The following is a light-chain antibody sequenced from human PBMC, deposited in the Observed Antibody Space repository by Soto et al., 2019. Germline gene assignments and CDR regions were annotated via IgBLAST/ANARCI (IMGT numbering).Light chain of an antibody. V-gene: IGLV3-21*02. J-gene: IGLJ2*01. Sequence: SYELTQPPSVSVAPGQTASITCGGNVIGSISVHWYQQKPGQAPVLVVFDDSDRPSGIPERFSGSNSRNTATLTISRVEAGDEADYYCQVWDSSSDHVIFGGGTKVT. CDR1: VIGSIS. CDR3: QVWDSSSDHVI. CDR2: DDS.